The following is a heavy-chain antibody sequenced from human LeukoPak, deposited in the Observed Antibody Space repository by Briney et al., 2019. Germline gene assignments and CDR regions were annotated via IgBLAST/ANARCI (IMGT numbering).Heavy chain of an antibody. V-gene: IGHV3-48*01. D-gene: IGHD3-22*01. J-gene: IGHJ4*02. CDR2: ISSSSSTI. CDR3: AKNSYDSSGLFDC. CDR1: GFTFSSYS. Sequence: GGSLRLSCAASGFTFSSYSMNWVRQAPGKGLEWVSYISSSSSTIYYADSVKGRFTISRDNAKNSLYLQMNSLRAEDTAIYYCAKNSYDSSGLFDCWGQGTLVTVSS.